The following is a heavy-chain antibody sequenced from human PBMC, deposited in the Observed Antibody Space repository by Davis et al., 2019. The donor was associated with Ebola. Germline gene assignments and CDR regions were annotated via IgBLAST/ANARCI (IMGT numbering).Heavy chain of an antibody. CDR1: GGSISSYY. Sequence: SQTLSPTCTVSGGSISSYYCSWIRQLPGKGLEWIGYTYYSGSTNYNPSLKSRVTISVDTSKNQFSLKLSSVTAADTAVYYCARGGYSYGFDYWGQGTLVTVSS. CDR2: TYYSGST. D-gene: IGHD5-18*01. V-gene: IGHV4-59*12. J-gene: IGHJ4*02. CDR3: ARGGYSYGFDY.